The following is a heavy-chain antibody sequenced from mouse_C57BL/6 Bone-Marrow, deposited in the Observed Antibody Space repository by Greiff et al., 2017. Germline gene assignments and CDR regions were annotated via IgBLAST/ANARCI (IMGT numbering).Heavy chain of an antibody. V-gene: IGHV5-6*01. CDR1: GFTFSSYG. CDR2: ISSGGSYT. Sequence: EVQRVESGGDLVKPGGSLKLSCAASGFTFSSYGMSWVRQTPDKRLEWVATISSGGSYTYYPDSVKGRFTISRDNAKNTLYLQMSSLKSEDTAMYYCARRYYDGYYVWFAYRGQGTLVTVSA. J-gene: IGHJ3*01. CDR3: ARRYYDGYYVWFAY. D-gene: IGHD2-3*01.